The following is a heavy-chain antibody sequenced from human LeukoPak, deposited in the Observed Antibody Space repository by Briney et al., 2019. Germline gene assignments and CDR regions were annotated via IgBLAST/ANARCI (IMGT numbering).Heavy chain of an antibody. CDR1: GGSISSGDYY. V-gene: IGHV4-30-4*01. J-gene: IGHJ4*02. CDR2: IYYSGST. D-gene: IGHD3-3*01. CDR3: ARRAITIFGVVTPPFDY. Sequence: SETLSLTCTVSGGSISSGDYYWSWIRQPPGKGLEWIGYIYYSGSTYYNPSLKSRVTISVDTSKNQFSLKLSSVTAADTAVYYCARRAITIFGVVTPPFDYWGQGTLVTVSS.